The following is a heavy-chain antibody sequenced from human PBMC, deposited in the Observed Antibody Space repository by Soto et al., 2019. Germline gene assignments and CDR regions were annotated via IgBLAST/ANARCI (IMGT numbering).Heavy chain of an antibody. CDR3: VAGGGLPRYY. Sequence: QLQLQESGSGLVKPSQTLSLTCAVSGGSISSGGYSWSWILQPPGKGLEWIGYIYHSGSTYYNPSLKIRVTISVDRSKNQFSLKLSSVPAADTAVYYCVAGGGLPRYYWGQGTLVTVSA. CDR1: GGSISSGGYS. J-gene: IGHJ4*02. CDR2: IYHSGST. V-gene: IGHV4-30-2*01. D-gene: IGHD5-12*01.